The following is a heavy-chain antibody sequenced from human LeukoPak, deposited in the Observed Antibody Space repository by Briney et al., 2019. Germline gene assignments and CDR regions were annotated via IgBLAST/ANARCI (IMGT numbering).Heavy chain of an antibody. J-gene: IGHJ4*02. CDR2: ISYDGSNK. CDR3: ARARSGWYSGFDY. CDR1: GFTFSSYA. Sequence: PGGSLRLSCAASGFTFSSYAMHWVRQAPGKGLEWVAVISYDGSNKYYADSVKGRFTISRDNSKNTLYLQMNSLRAEDTAVYYCARARSGWYSGFDYWGQGTLVTVPS. V-gene: IGHV3-30-3*01. D-gene: IGHD6-19*01.